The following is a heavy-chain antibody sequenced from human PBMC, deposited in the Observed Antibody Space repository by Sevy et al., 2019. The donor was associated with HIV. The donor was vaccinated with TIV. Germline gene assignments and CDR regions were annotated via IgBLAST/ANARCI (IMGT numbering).Heavy chain of an antibody. V-gene: IGHV4-61*02. Sequence: SETLSLTCTVSGGSISSGSYYWSWIRQPAGKGLEWIGRIYTSGSTNYNPSLKSRVTMSVDTSKNQFSLKLSSVTAADMAVYYCAREYYYGSGSYSYYYYGMDVWGQGTTVTVSS. CDR1: GGSISSGSYY. CDR2: IYTSGST. CDR3: AREYYYGSGSYSYYYYGMDV. J-gene: IGHJ6*02. D-gene: IGHD3-10*01.